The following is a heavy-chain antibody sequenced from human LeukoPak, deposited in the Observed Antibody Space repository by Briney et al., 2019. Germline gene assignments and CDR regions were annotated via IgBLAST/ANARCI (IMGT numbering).Heavy chain of an antibody. CDR3: VRDVGAVRGEVYFDY. CDR2: IYSGGST. CDR1: GFTVSSNY. Sequence: GGSLRLSCAASGFTVSSNYMSWVRQAPGKGLEWVSLIYSGGSTYYADSVKGRFTISRDNSKNTLYLQMNSLRAEDTAMYFCVRDVGAVRGEVYFDYWGQGTLVTVSS. D-gene: IGHD3-10*01. J-gene: IGHJ4*02. V-gene: IGHV3-53*01.